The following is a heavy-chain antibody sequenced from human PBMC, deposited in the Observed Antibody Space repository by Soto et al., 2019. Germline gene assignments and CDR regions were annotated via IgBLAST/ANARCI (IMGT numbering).Heavy chain of an antibody. CDR1: GGTFSSYT. CDR2: IIPILGIA. V-gene: IGHV1-69*02. J-gene: IGHJ6*03. CDR3: ARGLADIVATPTDHYYYYYMDV. D-gene: IGHD5-12*01. Sequence: ASVKVSCKASGGTFSSYTISWVRQAPGQGLEWMGRIIPILGIANYAQKFQGRVTITADKSTSTAYRELSSLRSEDTAVYYCARGLADIVATPTDHYYYYYMDVWGKGTTVTVSS.